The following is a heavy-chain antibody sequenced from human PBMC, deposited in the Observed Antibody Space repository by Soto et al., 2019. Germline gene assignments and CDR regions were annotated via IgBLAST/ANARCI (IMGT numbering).Heavy chain of an antibody. CDR2: IIPIFGTA. CDR1: GGTFSSYA. D-gene: IGHD3-3*01. CDR3: ARVDQIYDFWSGYLNWFDP. V-gene: IGHV1-69*01. J-gene: IGHJ5*02. Sequence: QVQLVQSGAEVKKPGSSVKVSCKASGGTFSSYAISWVRQAPGQGLEWMGGIIPIFGTANYAQKFQGRVTITAYESTSTAYMELSSLRSEDTAVYYCARVDQIYDFWSGYLNWFDPWGQGTLVTVSS.